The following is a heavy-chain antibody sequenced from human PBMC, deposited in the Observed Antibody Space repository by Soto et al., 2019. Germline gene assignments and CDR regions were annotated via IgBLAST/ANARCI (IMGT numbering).Heavy chain of an antibody. CDR2: IFSNDEK. V-gene: IGHV2-26*01. Sequence: QVTLKESGPVLVKPTETLTLTCTVSGFSLSNARMGVSWIRQPPGKALEWLAHIFSNDEKSYSTSLKSRLTSSKDTSKSQVVLTMTNMDPVDTATYYCARTEVEMATIYYFDYWGQGTLVTVSS. J-gene: IGHJ4*02. CDR1: GFSLSNARMG. CDR3: ARTEVEMATIYYFDY. D-gene: IGHD5-12*01.